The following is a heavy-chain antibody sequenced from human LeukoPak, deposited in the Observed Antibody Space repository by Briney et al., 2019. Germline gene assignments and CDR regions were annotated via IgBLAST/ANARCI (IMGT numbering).Heavy chain of an antibody. CDR1: GGTFSSYA. D-gene: IGHD3-10*01. CDR3: ARVVNNHNTYYYGSGSYQQWLGLAYYYYYMDV. J-gene: IGHJ6*03. V-gene: IGHV1-69*06. CDR2: IIPIFGTA. Sequence: ASVKVSCKASGGTFSSYAISWVRQAPGQGLEWMGGIIPIFGTANYAQKFQGRVTITADKSTSTAYMELSSLRSEDTAVYYCARVVNNHNTYYYGSGSYQQWLGLAYYYYYMDVWGKGTTVTVSS.